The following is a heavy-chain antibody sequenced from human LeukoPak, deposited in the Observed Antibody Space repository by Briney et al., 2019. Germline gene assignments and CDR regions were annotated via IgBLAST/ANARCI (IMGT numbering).Heavy chain of an antibody. D-gene: IGHD3-9*01. CDR3: ATDILTRTDY. J-gene: IGHJ4*02. CDR2: INPNSGGT. V-gene: IGHV1-2*06. CDR1: GCTFTSYG. Sequence: ASVKVSCKASGCTFTSYGISWVRQAPGQGLEWMGRINPNSGGTNYAQKFQGRVAMTRDTSISTAYMELSRLRSDDTAVYYCATDILTRTDYWGQGTLVTVSS.